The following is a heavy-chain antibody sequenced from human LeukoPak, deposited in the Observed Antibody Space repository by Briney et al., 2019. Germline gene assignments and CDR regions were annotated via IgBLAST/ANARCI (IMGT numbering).Heavy chain of an antibody. J-gene: IGHJ4*02. D-gene: IGHD5-18*01. CDR3: AKDDRIQTRRYSYNY. CDR1: GFTFSSYA. Sequence: GGSLRLSCAASGFTFSSYAMSWVRQAPGKGLEWVSAISGSSGSTYYADSVKGRFTISRDNSKNTLYLQMNSLRAEDTAVYYCAKDDRIQTRRYSYNYWGQGTLVTVSS. V-gene: IGHV3-23*01. CDR2: ISGSSGST.